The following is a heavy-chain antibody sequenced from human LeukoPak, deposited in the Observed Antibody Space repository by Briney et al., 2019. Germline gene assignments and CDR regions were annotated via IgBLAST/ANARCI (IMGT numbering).Heavy chain of an antibody. J-gene: IGHJ4*02. V-gene: IGHV3-20*04. CDR2: INWNGGRS. D-gene: IGHD5-12*01. CDR3: ARGGDIVD. Sequence: GGSLRLSCAAAGFTFDAYGMSWVRQTPGKGLEWVPGINWNGGRSGYADSVKGRFTISRDNAQKSLYLQMNSLRVEDTAVYYCARGGDIVDWGQGTLVTVSS. CDR1: GFTFDAYG.